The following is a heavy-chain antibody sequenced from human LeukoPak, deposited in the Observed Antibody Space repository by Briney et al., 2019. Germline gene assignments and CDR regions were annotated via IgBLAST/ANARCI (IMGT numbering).Heavy chain of an antibody. CDR2: IYYGGST. Sequence: SETLSLTCTVSGGSISSYYWSWIRQPPGKGLEWIGYIYYGGSTNYNPSLKSRVTISVDTSKNQFSLKLSSVTAADTAVYYCARDCRPTKFSCSSTSCSSSPTNWFDPWGQGTLVTVSS. CDR1: GGSISSYY. CDR3: ARDCRPTKFSCSSTSCSSSPTNWFDP. J-gene: IGHJ5*02. V-gene: IGHV4-59*01. D-gene: IGHD2-2*01.